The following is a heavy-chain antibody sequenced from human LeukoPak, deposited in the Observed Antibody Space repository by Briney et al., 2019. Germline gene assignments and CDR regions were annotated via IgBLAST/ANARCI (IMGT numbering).Heavy chain of an antibody. V-gene: IGHV4-59*01. CDR1: GGSISSYY. CDR2: IYYSGST. Sequence: PSETLSLTRTVSGGSISSYYLSWIRQPPGKGLEWIGYIYYSGSTYYNPSLKSRVTISVDTSKNQFSLKLSSVTAADTAVYYCARTTEGYCRGRSCYSYYYYMDVWGKGTTVTVSS. CDR3: ARTTEGYCRGRSCYSYYYYMDV. D-gene: IGHD2-15*01. J-gene: IGHJ6*03.